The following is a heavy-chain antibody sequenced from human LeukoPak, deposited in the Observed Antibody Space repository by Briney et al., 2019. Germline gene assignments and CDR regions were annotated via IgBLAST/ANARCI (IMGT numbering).Heavy chain of an antibody. CDR3: ARGVEQWLVDY. CDR2: IKQDGSEK. J-gene: IGHJ4*02. V-gene: IGHV3-7*01. Sequence: GGSLRLSCAASGFTVSSNYMSWVRQAPGKGLEWVANIKQDGSEKYYVDSVKGRFTISRDNAKNSLYLQMNSLRAEDTAVYYCARGVEQWLVDYWGQGTLVTVSS. CDR1: GFTVSSNY. D-gene: IGHD6-19*01.